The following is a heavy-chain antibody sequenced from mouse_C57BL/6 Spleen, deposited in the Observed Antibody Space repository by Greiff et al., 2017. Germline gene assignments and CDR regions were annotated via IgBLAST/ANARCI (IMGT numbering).Heavy chain of an antibody. CDR1: GYTFTDYY. Sequence: VQLQQSGPELVKPGASVKISCKASGYTFTDYYMNWVKQSHGKSLEWIGDINPNNGGTSYNQKFKGKATLTVDKSSSTAYMELRSLTSEDSAVYYCARNYGSFYYFDYWGQGTTLTVSS. CDR2: INPNNGGT. V-gene: IGHV1-26*01. CDR3: ARNYGSFYYFDY. J-gene: IGHJ2*01. D-gene: IGHD1-1*01.